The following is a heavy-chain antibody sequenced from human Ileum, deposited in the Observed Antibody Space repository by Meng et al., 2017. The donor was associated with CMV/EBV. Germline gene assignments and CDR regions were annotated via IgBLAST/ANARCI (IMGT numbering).Heavy chain of an antibody. CDR3: ASADLAYCGGDCSARFDC. J-gene: IGHJ4*02. V-gene: IGHV3-30*04. CDR1: FSSFA. D-gene: IGHD2-21*02. Sequence: FSSFAMHWGRQAPGKGLEWVAVISFDGSSKYYADSVNGRFTISGDNSNNTLFLQMKSLRAEDTAVYYCASADLAYCGGDCSARFDCWGQGALVTVSS. CDR2: ISFDGSSK.